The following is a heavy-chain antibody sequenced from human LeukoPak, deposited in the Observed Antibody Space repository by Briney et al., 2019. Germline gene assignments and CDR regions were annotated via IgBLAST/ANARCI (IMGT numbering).Heavy chain of an antibody. CDR3: AKLGGSRYLEFLSLGDWYFDL. Sequence: GGSLRLSCVTSGITFSTYGMSWVRQAPGRGLEWVSGISASGGSTYYADSVKGRFIISRDKSKDTLFLQMSSLRAEDTAVYYCAKLGGSRYLEFLSLGDWYFDLWGRGTLVTVSS. J-gene: IGHJ2*01. D-gene: IGHD3-3*01. V-gene: IGHV3-23*01. CDR2: ISASGGST. CDR1: GITFSTYG.